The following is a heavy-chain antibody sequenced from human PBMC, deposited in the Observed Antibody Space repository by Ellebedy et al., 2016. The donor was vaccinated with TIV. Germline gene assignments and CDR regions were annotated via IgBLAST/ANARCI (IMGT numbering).Heavy chain of an antibody. D-gene: IGHD5-24*01. J-gene: IGHJ5*02. CDR3: ARAVTWRRDDYQSGTFDP. CDR1: GYTFTTYD. V-gene: IGHV1-3*01. Sequence: ASVKVSCXASGYTFTTYDMHWMRQAPGQRLEWMGRITGGNGHADYSEKFQGRVTITRDTSASTAYMELSSLRYEDTAVYYCARAVTWRRDDYQSGTFDPWGQGTLVTVSS. CDR2: ITGGNGHA.